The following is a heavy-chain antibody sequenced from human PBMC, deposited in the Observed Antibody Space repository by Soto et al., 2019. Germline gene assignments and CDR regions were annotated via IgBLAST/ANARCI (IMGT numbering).Heavy chain of an antibody. V-gene: IGHV1-46*01. D-gene: IGHD3-10*01. CDR2: INPSGGST. CDR1: GYTFTSYY. CDR3: AREVYYGSGSYYSYYGMDV. Sequence: ASVKVSCKASGYTFTSYYMHWVRQAPGQGLEWMGIINPSGGSTSYAQKFQGRVTMTRDTSTSTVYMELSSLRSEDTAVYYCAREVYYGSGSYYSYYGMDVWGQGTTVTVSS. J-gene: IGHJ6*02.